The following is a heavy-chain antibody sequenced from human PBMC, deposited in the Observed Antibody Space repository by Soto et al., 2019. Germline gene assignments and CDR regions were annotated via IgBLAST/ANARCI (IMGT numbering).Heavy chain of an antibody. J-gene: IGHJ4*02. CDR3: TTVPGYCSSTSCYGVDY. Sequence: EVQLVESGGGLVKPGGSLRLSCAASGFTFSNAWMNWVRQAPGKGLEWVGRIKSKTDGGTTDYAAPVKGRFTISRDDSKNTLYLQMNSLKTEDTAVYYCTTVPGYCSSTSCYGVDYWGQGNLVTVSS. D-gene: IGHD2-2*01. CDR2: IKSKTDGGTT. CDR1: GFTFSNAW. V-gene: IGHV3-15*07.